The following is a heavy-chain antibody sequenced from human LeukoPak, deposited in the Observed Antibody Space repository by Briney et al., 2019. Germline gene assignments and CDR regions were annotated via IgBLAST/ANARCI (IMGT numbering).Heavy chain of an antibody. V-gene: IGHV1-58*01. CDR2: IVVGSGNT. CDR3: TSDPTFYSGRYCFDY. CDR1: GFTFINSA. J-gene: IGHJ4*02. D-gene: IGHD1-26*01. Sequence: AASVKVSCKASGFTFINSAVQWVRQARGQRLEWIGWIVVGSGNTNYAQKFQERVTITRDMSTSTAYMELSSLRSEDTAVYYCTSDPTFYSGRYCFDYWGQGTLVTVSS.